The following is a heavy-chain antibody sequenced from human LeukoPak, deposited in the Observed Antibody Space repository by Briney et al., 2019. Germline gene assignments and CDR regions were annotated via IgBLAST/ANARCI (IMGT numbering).Heavy chain of an antibody. Sequence: ASVKVSCKASGYTFTRYVISWVRQAPGQGVEWMGWISAYNGNTNYVQKLQGRVTMTTDTSTSTAYMELRSLRSDDTAVYYCVRDYYGSGSYNTHFDYWGQGTLVTVSS. CDR1: GYTFTRYV. J-gene: IGHJ4*02. D-gene: IGHD3-10*01. CDR2: ISAYNGNT. CDR3: VRDYYGSGSYNTHFDY. V-gene: IGHV1-18*01.